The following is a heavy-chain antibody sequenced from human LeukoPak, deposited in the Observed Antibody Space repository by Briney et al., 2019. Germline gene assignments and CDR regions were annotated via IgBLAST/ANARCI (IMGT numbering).Heavy chain of an antibody. J-gene: IGHJ4*02. CDR2: IYYSGGA. D-gene: IGHD6-19*01. CDR1: GGSISSGDYY. Sequence: SETLSLTCTVSGGSISSGDYYWSWIRQPPGKALEWIGYIYYSGGAYYNPSLKSRVTISVDTSKNQFSLKLSSVTAADTAVYYCARVLRAVAGTWRDYWGQGTLVTVSS. V-gene: IGHV4-30-4*08. CDR3: ARVLRAVAGTWRDY.